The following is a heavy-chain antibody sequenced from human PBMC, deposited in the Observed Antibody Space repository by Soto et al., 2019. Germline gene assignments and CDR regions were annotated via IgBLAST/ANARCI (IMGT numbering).Heavy chain of an antibody. D-gene: IGHD3-10*01. CDR2: ISSSSSTI. CDR3: AKELYGSGSYYYYYYYGMDV. J-gene: IGHJ6*02. V-gene: IGHV3-48*01. CDR1: GFTFSSYS. Sequence: GGSLRLSCAASGFTFSSYSMNWVRQAPGKGLEWVSYISSSSSTIYYADSVKGRFTISRDNSKNTLYLQMNSLRAEDTAVYYCAKELYGSGSYYYYYYYGMDVWGQGTTVTVSS.